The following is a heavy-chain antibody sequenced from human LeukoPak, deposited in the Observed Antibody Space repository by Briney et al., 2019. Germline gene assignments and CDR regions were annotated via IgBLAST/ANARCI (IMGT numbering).Heavy chain of an antibody. D-gene: IGHD3-10*01. J-gene: IGHJ4*02. V-gene: IGHV3-7*01. CDR3: ARRECFDY. CDR1: GFTVSSNY. Sequence: GGSLRLSCAASGFTVSSNYMSWVRQAPGKGLEWVANIKQDGSEKYYVDSVKGRFTISRDNAKNSLYLQMNSLRAEDTAVYYCARRECFDYWGQGTLVTVSS. CDR2: IKQDGSEK.